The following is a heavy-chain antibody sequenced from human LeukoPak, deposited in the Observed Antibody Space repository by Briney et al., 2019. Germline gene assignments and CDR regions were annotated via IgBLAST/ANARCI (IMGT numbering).Heavy chain of an antibody. CDR1: GGSISSYY. D-gene: IGHD3-10*01. V-gene: IGHV4-59*12. CDR2: IYYSGST. CDR3: ARDRIWFGESHHPRAFDY. J-gene: IGHJ4*02. Sequence: SETLSLTCTVSGGSISSYYWSWIRQPPGKGLEWIGYIYYSGSTNYNPSLKSRVTISVDTSKNQFSLKLSSVTAADTAVYYCARDRIWFGESHHPRAFDYWGQGILVTVSS.